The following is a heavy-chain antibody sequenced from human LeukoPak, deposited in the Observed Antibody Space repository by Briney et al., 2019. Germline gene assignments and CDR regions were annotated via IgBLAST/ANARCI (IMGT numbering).Heavy chain of an antibody. CDR2: IIPIFGTA. V-gene: IGHV1-69*13. D-gene: IGHD3-10*01. J-gene: IGHJ5*02. Sequence: ASVKVSCKASGGTFSSYAISWVRQAPGQGLEWMGGIIPIFGTANYAQKFQGRVTITADESTSTACMELSSLRSEDTAVYYCASSMVRGVIITPFDPWGQGTLVTVSS. CDR3: ASSMVRGVIITPFDP. CDR1: GGTFSSYA.